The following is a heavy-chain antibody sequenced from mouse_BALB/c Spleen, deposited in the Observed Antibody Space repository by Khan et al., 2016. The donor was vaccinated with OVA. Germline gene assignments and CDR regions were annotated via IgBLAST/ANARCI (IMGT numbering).Heavy chain of an antibody. V-gene: IGHV1-7*01. CDR3: ASYYGSSYYFDY. Sequence: QIQLVQSGAELAKPGASVKMSCKASGYTFTSYWMHWVKQRPGQGLEWIGYINPSTGYTEYNQKFKDKATLTADKSSSTAYMQLRSLTSEDSAVYYCASYYGSSYYFDYWGQGTTLTVSS. J-gene: IGHJ2*01. CDR2: INPSTGYT. CDR1: GYTFTSYW. D-gene: IGHD1-1*01.